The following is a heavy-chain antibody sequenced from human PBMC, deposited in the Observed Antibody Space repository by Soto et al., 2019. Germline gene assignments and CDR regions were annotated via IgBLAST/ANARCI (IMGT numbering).Heavy chain of an antibody. V-gene: IGHV1-18*01. Sequence: QVQLVQSGAEVKKPGASVKVSCKASGYTFTSYGISWVRQAPGQGLEWMGWISAYNGNTNYAQKLQGRVTMTTDTSTSTAYLELGGLRSADTAVYYCARVPPYGSGWFRTVRAFDIWGKGQWSPSLQ. D-gene: IGHD6-19*01. J-gene: IGHJ3*02. CDR2: ISAYNGNT. CDR3: ARVPPYGSGWFRTVRAFDI. CDR1: GYTFTSYG.